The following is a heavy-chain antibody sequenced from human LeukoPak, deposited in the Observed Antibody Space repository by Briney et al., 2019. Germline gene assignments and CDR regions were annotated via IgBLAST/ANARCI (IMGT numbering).Heavy chain of an antibody. CDR3: ARVAVAGTFEYYFDY. Sequence: ASVKVSCKASGYTFTGYYIQWVRQAPGQGLEWMEWVNPNSGGTKYAQKFQGRVTMTRDTSISTAYVELSRLRSDDTAIYYCARVAVAGTFEYYFDYWGQGSLVIVSS. CDR2: VNPNSGGT. D-gene: IGHD6-19*01. V-gene: IGHV1-2*02. CDR1: GYTFTGYY. J-gene: IGHJ4*02.